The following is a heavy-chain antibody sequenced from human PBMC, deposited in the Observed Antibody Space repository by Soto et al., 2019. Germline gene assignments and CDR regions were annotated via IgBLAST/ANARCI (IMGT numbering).Heavy chain of an antibody. CDR2: IFHSGSA. D-gene: IGHD4-17*01. CDR3: ARGSTTVVTPNWFDP. CDR1: GGSISSDNL. Sequence: QVHLQESGPGLVKSSGTLSLTCAVSGGSISSDNLWNWVRQPPGQGLEWIGEIFHSGSANFNPSLKSRIIMSVDKSKNQFSLKLSSVTAADTAVYYCARGSTTVVTPNWFDPWGQGTLVTVSS. J-gene: IGHJ5*02. V-gene: IGHV4-4*02.